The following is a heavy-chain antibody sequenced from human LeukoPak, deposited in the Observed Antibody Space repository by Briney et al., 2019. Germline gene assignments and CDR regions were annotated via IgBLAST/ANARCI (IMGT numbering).Heavy chain of an antibody. J-gene: IGHJ4*02. V-gene: IGHV3-15*01. Sequence: GGSLRVSCAASGFTFTSYGMSWVRQAPGKGLEWVGRIKSKSNGGTTDYTAPVKGRFTISRDDSKNTLYLQMNSLETEDTAVYYCTTEFGSGYYFDYWGQGTLVTVSS. CDR1: GFTFTSYG. CDR2: IKSKSNGGTT. CDR3: TTEFGSGYYFDY. D-gene: IGHD6-19*01.